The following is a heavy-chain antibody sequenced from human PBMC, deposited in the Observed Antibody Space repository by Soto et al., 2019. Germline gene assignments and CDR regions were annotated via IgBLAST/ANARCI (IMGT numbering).Heavy chain of an antibody. Sequence: LLKQLGSLRLSCAASGFTISNYWMHWVRQAAGKGLVWVSRIKSDGSITTYADTVKGRFTISRDXAXXXXXXXXXXXXAEDXXXXXXXXENDYVGAYYYGMDVWGQGTTVTVSS. CDR3: XXENDYVGAYYYGMDV. J-gene: IGHJ6*02. D-gene: IGHD4-17*01. CDR1: GFTISNYW. V-gene: IGHV3-74*01. CDR2: IKSDGSIT.